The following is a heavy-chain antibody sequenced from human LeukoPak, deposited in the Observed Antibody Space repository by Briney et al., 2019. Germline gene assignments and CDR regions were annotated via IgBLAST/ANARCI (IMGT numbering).Heavy chain of an antibody. CDR1: GFPFRSYA. V-gene: IGHV3-74*01. CDR3: VRGNDYGGPHY. CDR2: VDRDGSRI. D-gene: IGHD4-23*01. J-gene: IGHJ4*02. Sequence: GGSLRLSCAASGFPFRSYAMGWVRQAPGKALVWVSRVDRDGSRINYADSVKGRFTISRDNGKNTLFLQMNSLRAEDAAVYYCVRGNDYGGPHYWGQGTLVTVSS.